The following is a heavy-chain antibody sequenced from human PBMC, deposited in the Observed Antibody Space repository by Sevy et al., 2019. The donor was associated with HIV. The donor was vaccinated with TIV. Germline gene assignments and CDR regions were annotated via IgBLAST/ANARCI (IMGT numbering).Heavy chain of an antibody. Sequence: GGSLRLSCAASGFTFDDYAMHWVRHAPGKGLEWVSGISWNSGSIGYADSVKGRFTISRDNAKNSLYLQMNSLRAEDTALYYCAKGYSSSWYGGDAFDIWGQGTMVTVSS. V-gene: IGHV3-9*01. CDR3: AKGYSSSWYGGDAFDI. CDR2: ISWNSGSI. J-gene: IGHJ3*02. CDR1: GFTFDDYA. D-gene: IGHD6-13*01.